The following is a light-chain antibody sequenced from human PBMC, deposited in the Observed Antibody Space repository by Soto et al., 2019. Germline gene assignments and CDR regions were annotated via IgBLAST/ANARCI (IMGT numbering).Light chain of an antibody. Sequence: EIVMTQSPATLSVSPGERVAISCRASQSVSSKFAWYQQKPGQAPRLLIYGASTMETGIPARFSGSGSGTEFTLTISSLQSEDYAVYYCHQYNSCPYTFGQGTKLEIK. CDR3: HQYNSCPYT. CDR1: QSVSSK. V-gene: IGKV3-15*01. CDR2: GAS. J-gene: IGKJ2*01.